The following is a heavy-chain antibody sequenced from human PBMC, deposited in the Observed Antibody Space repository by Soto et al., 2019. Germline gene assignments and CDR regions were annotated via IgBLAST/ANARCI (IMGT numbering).Heavy chain of an antibody. CDR1: GFTFSDHY. J-gene: IGHJ6*02. D-gene: IGHD2-15*01. V-gene: IGHV3-72*01. CDR2: TRNKANSYTT. CDR3: TKKQIYSPNCMDV. Sequence: GGSLRLSCVASGFTFSDHYMDWVRQAPGKGLEWVGRTRNKANSYTTEYAASVKGRFTISRDDLKNSLYLQMNSLKTEDTAVYYCTKKQIYSPNCMDVWGQGTMVTRSS.